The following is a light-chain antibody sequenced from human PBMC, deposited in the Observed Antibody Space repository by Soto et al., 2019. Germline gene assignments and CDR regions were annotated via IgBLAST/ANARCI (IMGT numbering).Light chain of an antibody. CDR2: GAS. CDR1: QSVSSRY. Sequence: EIVLTQSPGTLSLSPGERATLSCRASQSVSSRYFAWYQQRFGQAPRLLIYGASSRATGIPDRFSGSGSGTDFTLTISSLQPEDFAVYYCQQYGSSSWTFGQGTKVEIK. J-gene: IGKJ1*01. CDR3: QQYGSSSWT. V-gene: IGKV3-20*01.